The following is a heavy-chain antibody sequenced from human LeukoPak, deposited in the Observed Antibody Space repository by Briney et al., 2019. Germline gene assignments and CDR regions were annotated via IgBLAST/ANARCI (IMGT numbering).Heavy chain of an antibody. Sequence: TSETLSLTCAVYGGSFSGYYWSWIRQPPGKGLEWIGEINHSGSTNYNPSLKSRVTISVDASKNQFSLKLSPVTAADTAVYYCARGRYYGSGSYYNVGSLFDYWGQGTLVTVSS. CDR2: INHSGST. V-gene: IGHV4-34*01. D-gene: IGHD3-10*01. CDR3: ARGRYYGSGSYYNVGSLFDY. CDR1: GGSFSGYY. J-gene: IGHJ4*02.